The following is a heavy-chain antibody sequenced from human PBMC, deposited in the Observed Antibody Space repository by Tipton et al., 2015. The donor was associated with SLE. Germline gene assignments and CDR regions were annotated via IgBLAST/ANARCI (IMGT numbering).Heavy chain of an antibody. CDR3: AKDPTMVQGVIMGGEFDY. D-gene: IGHD3-10*01. J-gene: IGHJ4*02. CDR2: INQNGDET. V-gene: IGHV3-7*03. Sequence: SLRLSCAASGFNFRGYWMTWVRQAPGKGPEWLADINQNGDETRYVDSVRGRFTVSRDNAKNSLYLQMNSLRAEDTALYYCAKDPTMVQGVIMGGEFDYWGQGTLVTVSS. CDR1: GFNFRGYW.